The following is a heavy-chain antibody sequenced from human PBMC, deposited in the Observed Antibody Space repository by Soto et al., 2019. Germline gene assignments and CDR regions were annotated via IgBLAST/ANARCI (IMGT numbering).Heavy chain of an antibody. Sequence: GGSLRLSCAASGFTFSSYGMHWVRQAPGKGLEWVAVIWYDGSNKYYADSVKGRFTISRDNSKNTLYLQMNSLRAEDTAVYYCTRSESSRHAFDIWGQGTMVTVSS. CDR2: IWYDGSNK. CDR3: TRSESSRHAFDI. CDR1: GFTFSSYG. J-gene: IGHJ3*02. V-gene: IGHV3-33*01.